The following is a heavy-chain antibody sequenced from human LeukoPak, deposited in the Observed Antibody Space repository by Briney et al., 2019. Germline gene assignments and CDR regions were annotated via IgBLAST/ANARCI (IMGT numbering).Heavy chain of an antibody. D-gene: IGHD2-2*01. Sequence: GGSLRLSCAASGFTFSSYAMHWVRQAHGKGLEWVGVIPYVGSNKYYANSVNGGSTISRDNSKNTLYLQRNSLRAEHPVIDYCARASSTRWGRGTLVTVSS. CDR3: ARASSTR. CDR2: IPYVGSNK. V-gene: IGHV3-30*04. CDR1: GFTFSSYA. J-gene: IGHJ4*02.